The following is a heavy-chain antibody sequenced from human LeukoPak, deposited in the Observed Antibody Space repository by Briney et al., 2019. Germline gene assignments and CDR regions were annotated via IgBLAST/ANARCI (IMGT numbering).Heavy chain of an antibody. J-gene: IGHJ4*02. Sequence: GASVKVSCKASGYTFTNYAIHWIRQAPGQRLEWMGWISGGSGSTKYSQKLQGRVTITRDTSASTAYMELSSLISEDTAVYYCARDYGYSILFYWGQGTLVSVSS. CDR2: ISGGSGST. D-gene: IGHD5-12*01. CDR1: GYTFTNYA. V-gene: IGHV1-3*01. CDR3: ARDYGYSILFY.